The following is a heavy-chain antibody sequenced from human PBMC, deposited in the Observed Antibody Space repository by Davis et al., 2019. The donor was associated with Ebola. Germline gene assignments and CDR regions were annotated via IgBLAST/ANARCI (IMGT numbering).Heavy chain of an antibody. D-gene: IGHD2-21*02. Sequence: MPGGSLRLSCIVSGGSVRSRDNYYWSWIRQSPGKGPEWIGLIYYSGSTNYNPSLKSRVTISVDTSKNQFSLKLSSVTAADTAVYYCARHQYCSGIGGNCYLLDYWGQGTLVTVSS. V-gene: IGHV4-61*01. CDR1: GGSVRSRDNYY. CDR2: IYYSGST. CDR3: ARHQYCSGIGGNCYLLDY. J-gene: IGHJ4*02.